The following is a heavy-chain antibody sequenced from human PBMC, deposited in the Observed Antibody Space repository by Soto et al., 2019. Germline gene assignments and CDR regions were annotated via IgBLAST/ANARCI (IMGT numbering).Heavy chain of an antibody. CDR1: GGSISSSSYY. D-gene: IGHD2-15*01. J-gene: IGHJ6*03. V-gene: IGHV4-39*01. CDR3: ASSLGYCSGGSCSSYYYYYMDV. Sequence: SETLSLTCTVSGGSISSSSYYWGWIRQPPGKGLEWIGSIYYSGSTYYNPSLKSRVTISVDTSKNQFSLKLSSVTAADTAVYYCASSLGYCSGGSCSSYYYYYMDVWGKGTTVTVSS. CDR2: IYYSGST.